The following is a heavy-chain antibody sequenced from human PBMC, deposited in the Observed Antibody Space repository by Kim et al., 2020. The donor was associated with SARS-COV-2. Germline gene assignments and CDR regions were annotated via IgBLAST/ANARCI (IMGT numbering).Heavy chain of an antibody. Sequence: YYAGPGKGRFTISRDKSKTTLYLQMTSLRAEDTAVYYCAKEVGATYPPDYWGQGTLVTVSS. D-gene: IGHD1-26*01. J-gene: IGHJ4*02. V-gene: IGHV3-23*01. CDR3: AKEVGATYPPDY.